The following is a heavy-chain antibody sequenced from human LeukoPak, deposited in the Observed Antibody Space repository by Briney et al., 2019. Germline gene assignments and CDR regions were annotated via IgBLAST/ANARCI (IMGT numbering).Heavy chain of an antibody. CDR2: IYTRGST. CDR1: GGSINNYY. V-gene: IGHV4-4*07. D-gene: IGHD2-15*01. CDR3: ARGRYCSADICSGGDAFDI. Sequence: SETLSLTCTVSGGSINNYYWSWIRQPAGKGLEWIGRIYTRGSTNYNPSLKSRVPMSVDTSKNQFSLKLSSVTAADTAVYYCARGRYCSADICSGGDAFDIWGQGTMVSVSS. J-gene: IGHJ3*02.